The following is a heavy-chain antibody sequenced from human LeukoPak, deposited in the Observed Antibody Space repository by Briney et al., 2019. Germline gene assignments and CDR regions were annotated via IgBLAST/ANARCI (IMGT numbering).Heavy chain of an antibody. Sequence: GGSLRLSCPASGFTFSSYSMNWVRQAPGKGLEWVSSISSSSSYIYYADSVKGRFTISRDNAKNSLYLQMNSLRAEDTAVYYCAREYSSSWLGGVWYFDYWGQGTLVTVSS. CDR1: GFTFSSYS. J-gene: IGHJ4*02. CDR3: AREYSSSWLGGVWYFDY. CDR2: ISSSSSYI. V-gene: IGHV3-21*01. D-gene: IGHD6-13*01.